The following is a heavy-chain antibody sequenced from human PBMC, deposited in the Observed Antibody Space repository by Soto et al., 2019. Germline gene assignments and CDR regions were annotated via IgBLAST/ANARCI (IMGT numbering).Heavy chain of an antibody. Sequence: AAVKVSCKACGYTFSNYGITWVRQAPGQGLEWMGWVSAYNRNTNYAQKFEDRVTMTTDTSTGTAYIELRSLRSDDTAVYFCARERHWEPHPYWGQGVMVTVSS. D-gene: IGHD1-26*01. CDR1: GYTFSNYG. CDR2: VSAYNRNT. V-gene: IGHV1-18*04. CDR3: ARERHWEPHPY. J-gene: IGHJ4*02.